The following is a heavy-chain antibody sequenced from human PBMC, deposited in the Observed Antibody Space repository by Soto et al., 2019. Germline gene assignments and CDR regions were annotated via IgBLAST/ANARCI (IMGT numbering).Heavy chain of an antibody. CDR3: AKDHSSGSGSIHFDY. CDR1: GFTFDDYA. CDR2: IRWNSGSI. D-gene: IGHD3-10*01. J-gene: IGHJ4*02. Sequence: ESGGGLVQPGRSLRLSCAASGFTFDDYAMHWVRQAPGKGLEWVSGIRWNSGSIGYAESVKGRFTISRDNAKNSLYLQMNSLRAEDTALYYCAKDHSSGSGSIHFDYWGQGTLVTVSS. V-gene: IGHV3-9*01.